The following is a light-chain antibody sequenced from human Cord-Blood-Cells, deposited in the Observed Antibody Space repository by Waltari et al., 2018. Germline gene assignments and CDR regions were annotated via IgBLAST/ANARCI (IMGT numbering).Light chain of an antibody. CDR2: EDS. CDR3: CSYAGSSTWV. CDR1: SSDVGSYNL. J-gene: IGLJ3*02. V-gene: IGLV2-23*01. Sequence: QSALTQPASVSGSPGQSITISCTGTSSDVGSYNLVSWYQQHPGKAPKLMIYEDSKLPSGVSNRFSGSKSGNTASLTISGLQAEDEADYYCCSYAGSSTWVFGGGTKLTVL.